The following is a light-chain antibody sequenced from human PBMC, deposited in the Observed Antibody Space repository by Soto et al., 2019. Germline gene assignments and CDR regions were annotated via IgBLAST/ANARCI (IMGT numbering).Light chain of an antibody. CDR2: GAS. CDR3: QQYGTSPWT. V-gene: IGKV3-15*01. J-gene: IGKJ1*01. CDR1: QSISSD. Sequence: ETVMTQSPATLSVSPGERATLSCRASQSISSDLAWYQQKPGQAPRLLIYGASTTATGIPGRFSGSGSGREFTLTISSLQSEDFAVYYCQQYGTSPWTFGQGTKVEIK.